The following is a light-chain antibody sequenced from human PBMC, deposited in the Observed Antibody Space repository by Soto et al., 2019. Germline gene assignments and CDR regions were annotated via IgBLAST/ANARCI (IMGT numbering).Light chain of an antibody. CDR3: QQYNNWPRT. Sequence: EIVMTQSPATLSVSPGERATLSCRASQSVSSNLAWYQQKPGQAPRLLIYGASTRATGIPARFSGSGSGTEFTLTISILQSEDSAVYYCQQYNNWPRTFCQGTKVEIK. CDR2: GAS. V-gene: IGKV3-15*01. J-gene: IGKJ1*01. CDR1: QSVSSN.